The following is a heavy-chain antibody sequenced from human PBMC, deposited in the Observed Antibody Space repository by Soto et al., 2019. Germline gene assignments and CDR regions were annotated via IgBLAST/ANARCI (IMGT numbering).Heavy chain of an antibody. Sequence: PGEALNISCKRPGGSLAGYCMTWVRQKPGKGLEWMGRIDPSDSQTYYSPSFRGHVTISVTKSITTVFLQWSSLRASDTAMYYCARQIYDSDTDPNFQYYFDTWGQGTPVTGSS. CDR2: IDPSDSQT. D-gene: IGHD3-22*01. J-gene: IGHJ4*02. CDR1: GGSLAGYC. CDR3: ARQIYDSDTDPNFQYYFDT. V-gene: IGHV5-10-1*01.